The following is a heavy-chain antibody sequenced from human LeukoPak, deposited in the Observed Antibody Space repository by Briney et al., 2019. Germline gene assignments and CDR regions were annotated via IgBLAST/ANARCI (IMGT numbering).Heavy chain of an antibody. J-gene: IGHJ4*02. Sequence: GGSLRLSCSASGFTFNTYNMNWVRQAPGRGLEWISYISSGGSTIYYADSVKGRFTISRDNAKNSLYLQMNSLRAGDTAVYYCASAYSATWYAGYWGQGTLVTVSS. D-gene: IGHD6-13*01. V-gene: IGHV3-48*01. CDR2: ISSGGSTI. CDR1: GFTFNTYN. CDR3: ASAYSATWYAGY.